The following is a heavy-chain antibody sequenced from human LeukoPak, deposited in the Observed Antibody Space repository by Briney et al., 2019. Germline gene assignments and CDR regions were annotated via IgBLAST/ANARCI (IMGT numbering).Heavy chain of an antibody. V-gene: IGHV3-43D*03. CDR3: AKDRIFDY. J-gene: IGHJ4*02. Sequence: GGSLRLSCAASGFTFDDYAMHWVRQAPGKGLEWVSLISWDGGSTYYADSVKGRFTISRDNSKNSLYLQMNSLRAEDTAVYYCAKDRIFDYWGQGTLVTVSS. CDR2: ISWDGGST. D-gene: IGHD2-15*01. CDR1: GFTFDDYA.